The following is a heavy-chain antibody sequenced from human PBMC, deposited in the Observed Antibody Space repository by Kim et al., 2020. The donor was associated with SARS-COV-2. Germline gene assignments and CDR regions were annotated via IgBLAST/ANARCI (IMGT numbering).Heavy chain of an antibody. CDR2: ISAYNGNT. CDR1: GYSFTSYG. J-gene: IGHJ6*02. V-gene: IGHV1-18*01. Sequence: ASVKVSCKASGYSFTSYGISWVRQAPGQGLEWMGWISAYNGNTNYAQKLQGRVTMTTDTSTSTAYMELRSLRSDDTAVYYCARESGITIFGVAPVYCYYGMDVWGQGTTVTVSS. D-gene: IGHD3-3*01. CDR3: ARESGITIFGVAPVYCYYGMDV.